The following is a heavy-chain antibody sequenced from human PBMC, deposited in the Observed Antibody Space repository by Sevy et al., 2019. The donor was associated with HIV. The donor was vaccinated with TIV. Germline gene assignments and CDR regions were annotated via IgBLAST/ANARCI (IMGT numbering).Heavy chain of an antibody. CDR2: ISSSSSYI. D-gene: IGHD3-16*02. CDR1: GFTFSSYS. J-gene: IGHJ4*02. Sequence: GGSLRLSCAASGFTFSSYSMSWVRQAPGKGLEWVSSISSSSSYIYYADSVKGRFTISRDNAKNSLYLQMNILRAEDTAVYYCARRLTEADYDYVWGSYRSDYFDYWGQGTLVTVSS. CDR3: ARRLTEADYDYVWGSYRSDYFDY. V-gene: IGHV3-21*01.